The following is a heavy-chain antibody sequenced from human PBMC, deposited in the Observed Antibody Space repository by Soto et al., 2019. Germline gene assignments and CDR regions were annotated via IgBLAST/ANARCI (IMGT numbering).Heavy chain of an antibody. V-gene: IGHV2-5*02. D-gene: IGHD3-3*02. CDR3: AHSSRAASGQLAFFDY. CDR1: GFSLTSSGVG. J-gene: IGHJ4*02. CDR2: IYWDDDK. Sequence: QITLKESGPTLVKPTQTLTLTCTFSGFSLTSSGVGVGWIRQPPGKALEWLALIYWDDDKIYTPSLKTRLTITPATSKNQVVLAMTNMDPVATATYYCAHSSRAASGQLAFFDYWGQGALVTVSS.